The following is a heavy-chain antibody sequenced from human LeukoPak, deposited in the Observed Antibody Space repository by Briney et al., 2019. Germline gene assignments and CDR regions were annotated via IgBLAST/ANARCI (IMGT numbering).Heavy chain of an antibody. Sequence: ASVKVSCKASGGTFRSYAISWVRQAPGQGLEWMGRIIPIFGTANYAQKFQGRVTITTDESTSTAYMELSSLRSEDTAVYYCARPHYYDSSGYFDWGQGTLVTVSS. V-gene: IGHV1-69*05. J-gene: IGHJ4*02. CDR2: IIPIFGTA. CDR3: ARPHYYDSSGYFD. D-gene: IGHD3-22*01. CDR1: GGTFRSYA.